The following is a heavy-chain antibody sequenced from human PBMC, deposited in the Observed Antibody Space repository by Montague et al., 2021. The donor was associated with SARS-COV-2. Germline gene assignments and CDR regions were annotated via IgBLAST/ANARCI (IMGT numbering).Heavy chain of an antibody. CDR2: IYYTGNT. V-gene: IGHV4-59*01. J-gene: IGHJ5*01. Sequence: ETLSLTCTVSGGSISPYYWTWIRQPPGKGLEWIGYIYYTGNTKYKPSLRSRVTISVDTSKNQFSLNLKSVTAADTAVYYCARDRGRYFDSGSYNWLDSWGQGTLVTVSS. CDR1: GGSISPYY. CDR3: ARDRGRYFDSGSYNWLDS. D-gene: IGHD3-10*01.